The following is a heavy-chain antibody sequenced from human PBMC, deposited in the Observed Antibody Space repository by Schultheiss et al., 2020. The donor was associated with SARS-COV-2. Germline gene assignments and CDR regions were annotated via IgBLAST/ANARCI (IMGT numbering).Heavy chain of an antibody. CDR2: ISGSGGCT. Sequence: GGSLRLSCAASGFTFSGSAMHWVRQASGKGLEWVSAISGSGGCTYYADSVKGRFTISRDNAKNSLYLQMNSLRAEDTAVYYCARGATVSDYFDYWGQGTLVTVSS. D-gene: IGHD4-11*01. V-gene: IGHV3-21*01. J-gene: IGHJ4*02. CDR1: GFTFSGSA. CDR3: ARGATVSDYFDY.